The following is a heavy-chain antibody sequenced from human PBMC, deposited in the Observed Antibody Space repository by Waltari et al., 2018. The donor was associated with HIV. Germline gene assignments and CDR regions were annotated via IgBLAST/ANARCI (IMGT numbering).Heavy chain of an antibody. CDR2: INPSGGST. V-gene: IGHV1-46*01. J-gene: IGHJ5*02. D-gene: IGHD2-15*01. CDR1: GYTFTSHY. Sequence: QVQLVQSGAEVKKPGASVQGSCRAVGYTFTSHYMHCVRQAPGQGLEWMGIINPSGGSTSYAQKFQGRVTMTRDTSTSTVYMELSSLRSEDTAVYYCARGPLGYCSGGSCYYEFDPWGQGTLVTVSS. CDR3: ARGPLGYCSGGSCYYEFDP.